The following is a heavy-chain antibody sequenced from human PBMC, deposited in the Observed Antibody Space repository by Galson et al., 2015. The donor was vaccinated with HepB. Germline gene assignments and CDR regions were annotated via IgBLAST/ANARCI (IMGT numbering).Heavy chain of an antibody. D-gene: IGHD7-27*01. CDR3: AHSRKLGMNFGY. V-gene: IGHV2-5*01. Sequence: PALVKPTHTLTLTCTFSGFSLSTSGVGVGWIRQPPGKVLEWLALIYWNDDKRYSPSLKSRLTITKGTSKNQVVLTMTNMDPVDTGTYYCAHSRKLGMNFGYWGQGTLVTVSS. CDR1: GFSLSTSGVG. CDR2: IYWNDDK. J-gene: IGHJ4*02.